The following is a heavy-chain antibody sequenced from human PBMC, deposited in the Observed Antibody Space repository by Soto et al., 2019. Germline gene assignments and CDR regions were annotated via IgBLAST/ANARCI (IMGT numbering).Heavy chain of an antibody. J-gene: IGHJ6*02. CDR2: IWYDGSKK. CDR3: ARDASYYSLWSGYYPSRNGMLV. D-gene: IGHD3-3*01. Sequence: QVQVVESGGGVVQPGRSLRLSCAASGFTFSSFGMHWVRQAPGKGLEWVSLIWYDGSKKSYGDSVKGRFTISRDNSRNTVYLQMNSLRADDTAVYYCARDASYYSLWSGYYPSRNGMLVWGQGTTVTVSS. CDR1: GFTFSSFG. V-gene: IGHV3-33*01.